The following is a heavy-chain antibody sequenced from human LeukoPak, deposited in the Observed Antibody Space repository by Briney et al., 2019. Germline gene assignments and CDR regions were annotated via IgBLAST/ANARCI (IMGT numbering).Heavy chain of an antibody. D-gene: IGHD6-19*01. CDR2: IYSGGST. V-gene: IGHV3-66*01. Sequence: GGSLRLSCAASGFTLSSNYMSWVRQAPGKGLEGVSVIYSGGSTYYADSVKGRFTISRDNSKNTLYLQMNSLRAEDTAVYYCARVSVEDYWGQGTLVTVSS. CDR1: GFTLSSNY. CDR3: ARVSVEDY. J-gene: IGHJ4*02.